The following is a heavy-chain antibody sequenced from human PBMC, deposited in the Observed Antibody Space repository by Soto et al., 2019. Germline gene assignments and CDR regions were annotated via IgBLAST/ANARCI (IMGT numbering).Heavy chain of an antibody. CDR2: INPSGGST. V-gene: IGHV1-46*01. CDR3: AQGGGVLLWFGEFPMDV. D-gene: IGHD3-10*01. Sequence: ASVKVSCRASGYTFTSYYMHWVRQAPGQGLGWMGIINPSGGSTSYAQKCQGRVTMTRDTSTSTVYMELSSLRSEDTAVYYCAQGGGVLLWFGEFPMDVWGQGTTVTVSS. CDR1: GYTFTSYY. J-gene: IGHJ6*02.